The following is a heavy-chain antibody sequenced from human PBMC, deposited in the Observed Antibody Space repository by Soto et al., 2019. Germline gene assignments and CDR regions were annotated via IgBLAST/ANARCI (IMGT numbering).Heavy chain of an antibody. V-gene: IGHV4-4*01. CDR2: IYHAGST. J-gene: IGHJ4*02. Sequence: AETLSLTCTVSGGSITNSNWWSWVRLPPAKGLEWIGDIYHAGSTKYNPSLERRVTMSVDTSNNQFALTLTSVTAADTAVYFCARGPPIVGNTTPLDSWGQGTLVTVSS. D-gene: IGHD2-21*01. CDR3: ARGPPIVGNTTPLDS. CDR1: GGSITNSNW.